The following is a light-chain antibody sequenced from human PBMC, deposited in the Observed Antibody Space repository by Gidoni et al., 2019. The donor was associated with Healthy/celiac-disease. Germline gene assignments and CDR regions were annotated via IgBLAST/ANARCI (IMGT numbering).Light chain of an antibody. Sequence: DIQMTQSQSSLSASVGDRVTITCQASQDISNYLNWYQQKPGKAPKLLLYDASNLETGVPSRFSGSGSGTDFTFTISSLQPEDIATSYCQQYDNLPPLTFGGGTKVEIK. J-gene: IGKJ4*01. CDR3: QQYDNLPPLT. V-gene: IGKV1-33*01. CDR1: QDISNY. CDR2: DAS.